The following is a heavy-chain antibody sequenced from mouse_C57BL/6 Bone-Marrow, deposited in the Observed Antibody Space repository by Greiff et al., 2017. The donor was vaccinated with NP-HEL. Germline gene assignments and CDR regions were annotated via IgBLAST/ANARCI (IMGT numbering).Heavy chain of an antibody. CDR3: ASLRYYSNYGGFAY. CDR1: GYTFTSYG. V-gene: IGHV1-81*01. CDR2: IYPRSGNT. J-gene: IGHJ3*01. D-gene: IGHD2-5*01. Sequence: QVQLQQSGAELARPGASVKLSCKASGYTFTSYGISWVKQRTGQGLEWIGEIYPRSGNTYYNEKFKGKATLTADKSSSTAYMELRSLTSEDSAVYFCASLRYYSNYGGFAYWGQGTLVTVSA.